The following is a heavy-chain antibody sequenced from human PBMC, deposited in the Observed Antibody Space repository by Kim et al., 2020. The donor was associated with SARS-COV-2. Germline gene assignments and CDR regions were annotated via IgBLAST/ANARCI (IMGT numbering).Heavy chain of an antibody. CDR3: AREDSSGYSGYYYYYGMDV. J-gene: IGHJ6*02. CDR1: GFTFSDYY. V-gene: IGHV3-11*06. CDR2: ISSSSSYT. Sequence: GGSLRLSCAASGFTFSDYYMSWIRQAPGKGLEWVSYISSSSSYTNYADSVKGRFTISRDNAKNSLYLQMNSLRAEDTAVYYCAREDSSGYSGYYYYYGMDVWGQGTTVTVSS. D-gene: IGHD3-22*01.